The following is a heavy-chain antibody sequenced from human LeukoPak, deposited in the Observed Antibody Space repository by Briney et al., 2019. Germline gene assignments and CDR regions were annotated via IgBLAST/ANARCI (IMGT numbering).Heavy chain of an antibody. CDR2: IIPIFGTA. CDR1: EGTFSSYA. V-gene: IGHV1-69*13. J-gene: IGHJ3*02. Sequence: ASVKVSCKASEGTFSSYAISWVRQAPGQGLEWMGGIIPIFGTANYAQKFQGRVTITADESTSTAYMELSSLRSEDTAVYYCARIDLGAFDIWGQGTMVTVSS. CDR3: ARIDLGAFDI.